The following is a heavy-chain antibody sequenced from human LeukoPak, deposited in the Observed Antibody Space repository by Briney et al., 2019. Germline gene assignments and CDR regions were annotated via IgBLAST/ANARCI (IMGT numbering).Heavy chain of an antibody. CDR3: ARTTEGGYTYGYFYYYYMDV. CDR2: IYYSGST. CDR1: GYSISSGYY. V-gene: IGHV4-61*01. D-gene: IGHD5-18*01. Sequence: SETLSLTCTVSGYSISSGYYWGWIRQPPGKGLEWIGYIYYSGSTNYNPSLKSRVTISVDTSKNQFSLKLASVTAADTAVYYCARTTEGGYTYGYFYYYYMDVWGKGTTVTISS. J-gene: IGHJ6*03.